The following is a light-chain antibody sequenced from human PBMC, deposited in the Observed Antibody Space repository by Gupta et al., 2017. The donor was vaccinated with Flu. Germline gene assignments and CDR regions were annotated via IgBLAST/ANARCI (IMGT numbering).Light chain of an antibody. CDR1: QSLLHSNGYNY. J-gene: IGKJ5*01. CDR2: LGS. Sequence: DIVMTQSPLSLPVTPGEPASISCRSSQSLLHSNGYNYLDWYLQKPGQSPQLLIYLGSNRASGVTDRFSGSGSGTDFTLKISRGEAEDVGVYYCMQALQTPTFGQGTRLEIK. V-gene: IGKV2-28*01. CDR3: MQALQTPT.